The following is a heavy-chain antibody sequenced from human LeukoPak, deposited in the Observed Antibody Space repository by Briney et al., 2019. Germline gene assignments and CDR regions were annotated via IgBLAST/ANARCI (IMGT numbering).Heavy chain of an antibody. J-gene: IGHJ4*02. CDR2: IQYDGANE. V-gene: IGHV3-30*19. CDR3: ARDVNLRQLVD. CDR1: GFSFSSYG. D-gene: IGHD6-6*01. Sequence: GGSLRLSCAASGFSFSSYGMHWVRQAPGKGLQWVAHIQYDGANEHYADSVKGRFTISRDNSMGTLFLQMNSLRSDDTAVYFCARDVNLRQLVDWGQGTLVIVSS.